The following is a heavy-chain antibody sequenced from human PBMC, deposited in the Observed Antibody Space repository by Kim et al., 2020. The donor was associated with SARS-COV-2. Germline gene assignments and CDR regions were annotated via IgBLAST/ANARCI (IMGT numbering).Heavy chain of an antibody. Sequence: SLKSRVTISVDTSKNQFSLKLSSVTAADTAVYYCARDGTKASYYYYGMDVWGQGTTVTVSS. V-gene: IGHV4-31*02. J-gene: IGHJ6*02. CDR3: ARDGTKASYYYYGMDV. D-gene: IGHD1-26*01.